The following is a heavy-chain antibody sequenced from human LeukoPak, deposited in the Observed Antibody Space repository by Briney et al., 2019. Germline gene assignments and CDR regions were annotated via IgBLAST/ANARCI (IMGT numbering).Heavy chain of an antibody. CDR1: GYTFTSYG. CDR3: ARDIADIPPRWHHSSRFDP. CDR2: ISAYNGNT. J-gene: IGHJ5*02. V-gene: IGHV1-18*01. D-gene: IGHD3-22*01. Sequence: ASVKVSCKASGYTFTSYGISWVRQAPGQGLEWMGWISAYNGNTNYAQKLQGRVTMTTDTSTSTAYMELRSLRSDDTAVYYCARDIADIPPRWHHSSRFDPWGQGTLVTDSS.